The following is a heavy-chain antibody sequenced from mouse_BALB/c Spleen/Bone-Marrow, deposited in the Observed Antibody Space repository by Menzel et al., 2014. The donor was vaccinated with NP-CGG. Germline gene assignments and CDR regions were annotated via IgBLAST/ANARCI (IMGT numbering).Heavy chain of an antibody. CDR3: ARDMGGLLFDY. Sequence: EVKLVESGGGLVQPGGSLRLSCATSGFTFTDYYMNWVRQPPGKALEWSGFIRNKANGYTTEYSASVKGRFTISRDISQSILYLQMNTLRAEDSATYYCARDMGGLLFDYWGQGTTLTVSS. D-gene: IGHD2-3*01. V-gene: IGHV7-3*02. J-gene: IGHJ2*01. CDR1: GFTFTDYY. CDR2: IRNKANGYTT.